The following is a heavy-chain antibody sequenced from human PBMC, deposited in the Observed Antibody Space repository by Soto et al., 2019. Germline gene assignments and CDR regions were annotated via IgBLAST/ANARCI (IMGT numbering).Heavy chain of an antibody. J-gene: IGHJ3*02. Sequence: QVQLVESGGGVVQPGRSLRLSCAASGFMFSGFGMHWVRQAPGKGLQWVAGISKDGSKKHYADSVKGRFTISRDNSKKTLYLQMNSLRAEDTAVYYCANPSGYYFGLGSHDEASDMWGQGTGVTVFS. D-gene: IGHD3-10*01. CDR1: GFMFSGFG. CDR2: ISKDGSKK. CDR3: ANPSGYYFGLGSHDEASDM. V-gene: IGHV3-30*18.